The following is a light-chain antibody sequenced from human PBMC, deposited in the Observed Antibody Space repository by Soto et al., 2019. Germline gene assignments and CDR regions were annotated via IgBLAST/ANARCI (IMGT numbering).Light chain of an antibody. CDR3: SSYTTSNTRQIV. J-gene: IGLJ1*01. CDR2: DVS. CDR1: SSHVGGYNF. Sequence: QSVLTQPASVSGSPGQSITISCTGTSSHVGGYNFVSWYQQHPGNAPKFMIYDVSNRPSGVSNRFSGSKSGNTASLTISGLQAEDEADYYCSSYTTSNTRQIVFGTGTKVTVL. V-gene: IGLV2-14*01.